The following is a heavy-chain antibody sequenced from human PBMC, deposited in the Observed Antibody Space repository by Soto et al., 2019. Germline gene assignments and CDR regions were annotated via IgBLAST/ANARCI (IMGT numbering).Heavy chain of an antibody. D-gene: IGHD6-19*01. J-gene: IGHJ4*02. V-gene: IGHV3-48*03. CDR3: ASPREGQWLVFDH. Sequence: GGSLRLSCAASGFTLSSYMMNWVRQAPGQGLEWISYISNSGSSIDYADSVKGRFTISRDDSKNTVFLQMNSLKVEDTAAYFCASPREGQWLVFDHWGQRTLVTVSS. CDR1: GFTLSSYM. CDR2: ISNSGSSI.